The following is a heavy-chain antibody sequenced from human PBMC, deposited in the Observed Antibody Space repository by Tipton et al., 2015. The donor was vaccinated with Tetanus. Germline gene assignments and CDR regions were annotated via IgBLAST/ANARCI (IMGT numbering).Heavy chain of an antibody. V-gene: IGHV4-61*01. CDR2: IYYTGST. J-gene: IGHJ6*02. CDR1: GGSISSGTYY. D-gene: IGHD2-21*01. CDR3: ARLTGHSMDVVDYYYFGMDV. Sequence: LRLSCTVSGGSISSGTYYWNWIRQTPGKGLEWIGYIYYTGSTNYNPSLKSGATISLDTPKNQFSLKLTSVSAADTAVYYCARLTGHSMDVVDYYYFGMDVWGQGTKVTVSS.